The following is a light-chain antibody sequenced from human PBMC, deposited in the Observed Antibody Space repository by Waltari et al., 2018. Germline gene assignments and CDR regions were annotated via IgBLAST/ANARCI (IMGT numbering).Light chain of an antibody. J-gene: IGKJ1*01. V-gene: IGKV1-27*01. CDR3: QKYDSAPWT. Sequence: DIQMTQSPSSLSASVCYRAPITCRASQGISNYLAWYQQKPGKVPNLLLYAVSTLQSGVPSRFRGSGSGTDFTLTISSLQPEDVATYYCQKYDSAPWTFGQGTKVEMK. CDR2: AVS. CDR1: QGISNY.